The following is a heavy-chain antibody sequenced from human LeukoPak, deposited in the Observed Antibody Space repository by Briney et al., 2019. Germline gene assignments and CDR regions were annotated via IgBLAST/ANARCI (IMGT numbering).Heavy chain of an antibody. CDR3: ARALGVRGVIIPKPRYYFDY. CDR1: GGSFSGYY. J-gene: IGHJ4*02. D-gene: IGHD3-10*01. Sequence: SETLSLTCAVYGGSFSGYYWSWIRQPPGKGLEWIGEINHSGSTNYNPSLKSRVTISVDTPKNQFSLKLSSVTAADTAVYYCARALGVRGVIIPKPRYYFDYWGQGTLVTVSS. V-gene: IGHV4-34*01. CDR2: INHSGST.